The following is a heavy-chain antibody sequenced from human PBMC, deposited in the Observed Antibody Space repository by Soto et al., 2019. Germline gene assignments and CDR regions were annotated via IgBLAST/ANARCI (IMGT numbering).Heavy chain of an antibody. Sequence: SETLSLTCTVSGGSISSGDYYWSWIRQYPGKGLEWIGYIYYSGSTYYNPSLKSRVTISVDTSKNQFSLKLSSVTAADTAVYYCARETNYRKQYYFDYWGQGTLVTVSS. CDR3: ARETNYRKQYYFDY. CDR1: GGSISSGDYY. CDR2: IYYSGST. J-gene: IGHJ4*02. V-gene: IGHV4-31*03. D-gene: IGHD1-7*01.